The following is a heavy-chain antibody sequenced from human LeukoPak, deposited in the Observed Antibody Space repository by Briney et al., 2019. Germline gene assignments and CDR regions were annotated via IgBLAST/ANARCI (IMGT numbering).Heavy chain of an antibody. Sequence: SETLSLTCAVYGGSFSGYYWSWIRQPPGKGLEWIGEINHSGSTNYNPSLKSRVTISVDTSKNQFSLKLGSVTAADTAVYYCAIGDSTLIQRWGQGTLVTVSS. CDR3: AIGDSTLIQR. J-gene: IGHJ4*02. CDR1: GGSFSGYY. D-gene: IGHD5-18*01. CDR2: INHSGST. V-gene: IGHV4-34*01.